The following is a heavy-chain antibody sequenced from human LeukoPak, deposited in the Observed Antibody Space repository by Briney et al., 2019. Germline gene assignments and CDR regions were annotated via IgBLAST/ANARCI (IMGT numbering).Heavy chain of an antibody. CDR2: INHSGST. CDR3: ARLAVAGRFDY. D-gene: IGHD6-19*01. Sequence: PSETLSLTCAVYGGSFSGYYWSWIRQPPGKGLEWIGEINHSGSTNYNPSLKSRATISVDTSKNQFSLKLSSVTAADTAVYYCARLAVAGRFDYWGQGTLVTVSS. J-gene: IGHJ4*02. V-gene: IGHV4-34*01. CDR1: GGSFSGYY.